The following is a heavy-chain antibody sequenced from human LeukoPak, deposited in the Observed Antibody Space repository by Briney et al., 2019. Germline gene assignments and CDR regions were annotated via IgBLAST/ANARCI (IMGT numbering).Heavy chain of an antibody. CDR2: ISAYNGNT. J-gene: IGHJ4*02. V-gene: IGHV1-8*01. CDR1: GYTFTSYD. Sequence: ASVKVSCKASGYTFTSYDINWVRQAPGQGLEWMGWISAYNGNTNYAQKFQGRVTMTRNTSISTAYMELSSLRSEDTAVYYCARGNRGSGYWLYYWGQGTLVTVSS. CDR3: ARGNRGSGYWLYY. D-gene: IGHD3-22*01.